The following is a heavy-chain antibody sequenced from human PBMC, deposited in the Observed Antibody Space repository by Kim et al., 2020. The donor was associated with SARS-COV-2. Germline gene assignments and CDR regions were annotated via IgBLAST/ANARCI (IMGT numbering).Heavy chain of an antibody. Sequence: SETLSLTCTVSGGSISSSSYYWGWIRQPLGKGLEWIGSIYYSGSTYYNPSLKSRVTISVDTSKNQFSLKLSSVTAADTAVYYCARPKTGDYFDYWGQGTLVTVSS. CDR1: GGSISSSSYY. CDR3: ARPKTGDYFDY. CDR2: IYYSGST. V-gene: IGHV4-39*01. D-gene: IGHD1-1*01. J-gene: IGHJ4*02.